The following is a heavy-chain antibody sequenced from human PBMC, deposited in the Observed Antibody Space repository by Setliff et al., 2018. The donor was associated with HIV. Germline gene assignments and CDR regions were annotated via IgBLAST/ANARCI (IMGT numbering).Heavy chain of an antibody. V-gene: IGHV3-21*01. CDR1: GFTFSTYS. Sequence: GLRRLSCAASGFTFSTYSMNWVRQAPGKGLEWVSSISSSSSYIYYADSVQGRFTISRDNAKNSLYLQMNSLRAEDTAVYYCARDGTAAAPTWFDPWGQGTLVTVSS. CDR3: ARDGTAAAPTWFDP. J-gene: IGHJ5*02. CDR2: ISSSSSYI. D-gene: IGHD6-13*01.